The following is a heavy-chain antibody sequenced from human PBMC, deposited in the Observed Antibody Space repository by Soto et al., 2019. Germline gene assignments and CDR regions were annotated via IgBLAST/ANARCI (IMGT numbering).Heavy chain of an antibody. CDR3: ARDQVRTPEALSYYDILTGPAGYYYVMDV. V-gene: IGHV4-61*01. Sequence: PSETLSLTCTVSGGSVSSGSYYWSWIRQPPGKGLEWIGYIYYSGSTNYNPSLKSRVTISVDTSKNQFSLKLSSVAAADTAVYYCARDQVRTPEALSYYDILTGPAGYYYVMDVWGQGSTVTGSS. CDR1: GGSVSSGSYY. D-gene: IGHD3-9*01. CDR2: IYYSGST. J-gene: IGHJ6*02.